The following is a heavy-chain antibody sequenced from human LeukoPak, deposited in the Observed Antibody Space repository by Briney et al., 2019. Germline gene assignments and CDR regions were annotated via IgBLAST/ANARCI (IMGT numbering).Heavy chain of an antibody. CDR3: ARILTYYDILTGYYAPGLNDY. D-gene: IGHD3-9*01. V-gene: IGHV3-11*01. CDR2: ISSSGSTI. Sequence: PGGSLRLSCAASGFTFSDYYMSWIRQAPGKGLEWVSYISSSGSTIYYADSVKGRFTISRDNAKNSLYLQMNSLRAEDTAVYYCARILTYYDILTGYYAPGLNDYWGQGTLVTVSS. CDR1: GFTFSDYY. J-gene: IGHJ4*02.